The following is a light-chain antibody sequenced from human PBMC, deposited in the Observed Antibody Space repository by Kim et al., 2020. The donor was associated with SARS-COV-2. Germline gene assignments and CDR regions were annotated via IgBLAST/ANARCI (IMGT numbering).Light chain of an antibody. J-gene: IGLJ1*01. Sequence: HSALTQPPSVSGSPGQSVTISCTGTSSDVGSYNRVSWYQQPPGTAPKLMIYEVSNRPSGVPDRFSGSKSGNTASLTISGLQAEDEADYYCSSYTSSSIYVFGTGTKVTVL. V-gene: IGLV2-18*02. CDR1: SSDVGSYNR. CDR2: EVS. CDR3: SSYTSSSIYV.